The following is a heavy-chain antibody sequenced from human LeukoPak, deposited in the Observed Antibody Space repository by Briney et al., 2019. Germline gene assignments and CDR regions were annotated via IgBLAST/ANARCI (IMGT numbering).Heavy chain of an antibody. CDR2: IWYDGSNK. CDR1: GFTFSSYG. J-gene: IGHJ5*02. CDR3: ARGMAVAANWFDP. V-gene: IGHV3-33*08. D-gene: IGHD6-19*01. Sequence: QPGGSLRLSCAASGFTFSSYGMHWVRQAPGKGLEWVAVIWYDGSNKYYADSVKGRFTISRDNAKNSLYLQMNSLRAEDTAVYYCARGMAVAANWFDPWGQGTLVTVSS.